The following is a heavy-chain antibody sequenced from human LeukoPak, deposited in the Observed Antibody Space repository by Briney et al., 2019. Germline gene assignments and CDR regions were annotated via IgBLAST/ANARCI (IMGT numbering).Heavy chain of an antibody. CDR1: GFTFSNYP. Sequence: GGSLRLSCAASGFTFSNYPMNWVRQAPGKGLEWVSYISSSAIYYADSVRGRFTISRDNAKNSLYLQMNSLRAENTAVYYCARAWGYYYDSSGYRPGAFDIWGQGTMVTVSS. D-gene: IGHD3-22*01. CDR3: ARAWGYYYDSSGYRPGAFDI. J-gene: IGHJ3*02. CDR2: ISSSAI. V-gene: IGHV3-48*01.